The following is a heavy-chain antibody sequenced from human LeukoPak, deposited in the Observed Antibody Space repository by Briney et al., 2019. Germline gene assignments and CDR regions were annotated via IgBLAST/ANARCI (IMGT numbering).Heavy chain of an antibody. D-gene: IGHD5-12*01. Sequence: SETLSLTCTVSGYSISSGYYWGWIRQPPGKGLEWIGSIYHSGSTYYNPSLKSRVTISVDTSKNQFSLKLSSVTAADTAVYYCARVKGGYPLAGFDYWGQGTLVTVSS. V-gene: IGHV4-38-2*02. CDR1: GYSISSGYY. CDR3: ARVKGGYPLAGFDY. CDR2: IYHSGST. J-gene: IGHJ4*02.